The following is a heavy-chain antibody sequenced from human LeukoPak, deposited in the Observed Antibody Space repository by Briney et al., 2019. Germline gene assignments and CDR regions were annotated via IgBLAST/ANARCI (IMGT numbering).Heavy chain of an antibody. CDR3: ARETSQKGAHYMDV. J-gene: IGHJ6*03. V-gene: IGHV4-59*01. Sequence: SETLSLTCTVSGDSITNSYWSWIRQPPGKGLEWIGYIYYSGSTNYNPSLKSRVTISVDTSKNQFSLKLSSVTAADTAVYYCARETSQKGAHYMDVWGKGTTVTISS. D-gene: IGHD3-16*01. CDR1: GDSITNSY. CDR2: IYYSGST.